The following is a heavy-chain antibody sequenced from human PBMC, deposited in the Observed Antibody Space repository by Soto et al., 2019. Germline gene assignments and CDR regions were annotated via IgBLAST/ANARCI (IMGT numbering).Heavy chain of an antibody. V-gene: IGHV1-3*01. D-gene: IGHD2-2*01. CDR3: AREVIVVVPAAIDWIWFDP. CDR2: INAGNGNT. Sequence: ASARVSCKASGYTFTSYAMHWVRQAPGQRLEWMGWINAGNGNTKYAQKFQGRVTMTRDTSASTAYMELRSLRSDDTAVYYRAREVIVVVPAAIDWIWFDPWGQGTLVTVT. J-gene: IGHJ5*02. CDR1: GYTFTSYA.